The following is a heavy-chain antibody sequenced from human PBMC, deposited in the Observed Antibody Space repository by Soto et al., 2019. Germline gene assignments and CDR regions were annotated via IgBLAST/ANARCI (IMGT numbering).Heavy chain of an antibody. Sequence: PGGPLRLSCAASGFTFSSYAMSWVRQAPGKGLEWVSAISGSGGSTYYADSVKGRFTISRDNSKNTLHLQMNSLRAEDTAVYYCVKDGSCSGGSCKLPFDYWGQGALVTVSS. D-gene: IGHD2-15*01. V-gene: IGHV3-23*01. CDR2: ISGSGGST. CDR1: GFTFSSYA. CDR3: VKDGSCSGGSCKLPFDY. J-gene: IGHJ4*02.